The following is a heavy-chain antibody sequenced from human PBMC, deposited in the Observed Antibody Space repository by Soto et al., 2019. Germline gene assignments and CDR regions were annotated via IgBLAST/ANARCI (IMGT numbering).Heavy chain of an antibody. CDR2: ITGSGGGT. V-gene: IGHV3-23*01. D-gene: IGHD6-13*01. CDR1: GFTFSNYA. CDR3: ANRPLTAAGFDY. J-gene: IGHJ4*02. Sequence: EVQLLESGGGLVQPGGSLRLSCAASGFTFSNYAMTWVRQAPGKGLEGVSVITGSGGGTYFVDSVKGRFTISRDNSKNTVYLQMNSLRAEDTAVYYCANRPLTAAGFDYWGQGTLVTVSS.